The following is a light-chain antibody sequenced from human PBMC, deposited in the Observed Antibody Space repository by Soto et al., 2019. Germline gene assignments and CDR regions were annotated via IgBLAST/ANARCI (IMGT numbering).Light chain of an antibody. CDR1: XXXXXNH. V-gene: IGKV3-20*01. Sequence: EIVLTQSPGXLXLSPXXXXXXXXRASXXXXXNHXAWYQQKPGQAPRLLIFGASSRASDIPDRFSGSGSGTDFTLTISRLEPEDFVVYYCQQYGSSPPYTFGQGTKLEIK. CDR3: QQYGSSPPYT. CDR2: GAS. J-gene: IGKJ2*01.